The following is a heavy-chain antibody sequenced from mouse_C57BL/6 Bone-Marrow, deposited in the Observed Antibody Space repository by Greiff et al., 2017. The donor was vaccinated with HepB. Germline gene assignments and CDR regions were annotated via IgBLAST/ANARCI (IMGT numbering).Heavy chain of an antibody. CDR3: AREDCGTDYAMDY. D-gene: IGHD1-1*01. V-gene: IGHV1-4*01. Sequence: QVQLQQSGAELARPGASVKMSCKASGYTFTSYTMHWVKQRPGQGLGWIGYINPSSGYTKYNQKFKDKATLTADKSSSTAYMQLSSLTSEDSAVYYCAREDCGTDYAMDYWGQGTSVTVSS. CDR2: INPSSGYT. J-gene: IGHJ4*01. CDR1: GYTFTSYT.